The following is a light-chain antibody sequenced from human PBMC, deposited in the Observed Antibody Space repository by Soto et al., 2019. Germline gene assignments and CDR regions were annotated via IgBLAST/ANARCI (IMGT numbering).Light chain of an antibody. Sequence: EIVLTQSPGTLSLSPGERATLSCRASQSVSSSYLAWYQQKPVQPPRLLIYAASSRATGIPDRFSGSGSGTDFTLTISRLEPEDFAVYYCQQYDNSLYTFGQGTKLEIK. V-gene: IGKV3-20*01. CDR2: AAS. CDR3: QQYDNSLYT. J-gene: IGKJ2*01. CDR1: QSVSSSY.